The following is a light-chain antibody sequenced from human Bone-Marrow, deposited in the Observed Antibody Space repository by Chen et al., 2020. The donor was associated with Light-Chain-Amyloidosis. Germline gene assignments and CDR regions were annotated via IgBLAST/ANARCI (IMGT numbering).Light chain of an antibody. V-gene: IGLV3-21*02. CDR1: NIGSTS. Sequence: SYVLTQPSSASVAPGQTAKSACGGNNIGSTSVHWYQQTPGQAPLLVVYDDSDRPSGIPERLSGSNSGNTATLTISRVEAGDEADYYCQVWDRSSDRPVFGGGTKLTVL. CDR3: QVWDRSSDRPV. J-gene: IGLJ3*02. CDR2: DDS.